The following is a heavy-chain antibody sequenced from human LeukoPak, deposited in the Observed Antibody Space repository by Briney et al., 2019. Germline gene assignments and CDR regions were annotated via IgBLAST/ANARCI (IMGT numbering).Heavy chain of an antibody. J-gene: IGHJ4*02. Sequence: SETLSLTCTVSGGSISNYYWSWIRQPPGKGLEWIGYIYYSGSTSYNPSLKSRVTISGDTSKNQFSLKLSSVTAADTAVYYCARGSRSSDYWGQGTLVTVSS. CDR3: ARGSRSSDY. CDR1: GGSISNYY. V-gene: IGHV4-59*01. CDR2: IYYSGST.